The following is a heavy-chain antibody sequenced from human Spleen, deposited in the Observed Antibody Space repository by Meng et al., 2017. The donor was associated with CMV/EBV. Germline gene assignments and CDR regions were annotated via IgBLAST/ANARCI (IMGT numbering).Heavy chain of an antibody. CDR1: GFTFSDYY. V-gene: IGHV3-11*01. CDR3: ARGHFGLDV. J-gene: IGHJ6*02. Sequence: GESLKISCAASGFTFSDYYMSWIRQAPGKGLEWVSYISSSGSTIYYADSVKGRFTISRDNAKNSVYLDMNGLRAEDTAIYYCARGHFGLDVWGRGTTVTVSS. CDR2: ISSSGSTI.